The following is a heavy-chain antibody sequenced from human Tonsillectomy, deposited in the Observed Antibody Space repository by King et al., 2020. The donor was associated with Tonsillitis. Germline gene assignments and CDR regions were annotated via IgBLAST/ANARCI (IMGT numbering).Heavy chain of an antibody. CDR3: ARTMAVVAPIFYFDY. CDR1: GYIFTSYG. V-gene: IGHV1-18*01. D-gene: IGHD2-15*01. Sequence: QLVQSGAEVKKPGASVKVSCKASGYIFTSYGLSWVRQAPGQGLEWRGWISTYNGHTNYAQKLQGRVIMTTDTSSSTAYLELRTLSSDHTAVYYCARTMAVVAPIFYFDYWGQGTLVTVSS. CDR2: ISTYNGHT. J-gene: IGHJ4*02.